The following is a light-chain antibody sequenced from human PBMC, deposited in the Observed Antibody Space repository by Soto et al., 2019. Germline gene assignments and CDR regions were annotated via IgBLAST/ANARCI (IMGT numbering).Light chain of an antibody. CDR2: DTP. Sequence: EIVMTQSRATLSLSPGERATLSCMASLSVSGNLVWYLQKPGQAPRLLIYDTPTRATNIPAKFSGSGSETEVTLTISGLQSYDFVIYYCHHYNNWPPRKAFGQGTKGESK. CDR1: LSVSGN. J-gene: IGKJ1*01. CDR3: HHYNNWPPRKA. V-gene: IGKV3-15*01.